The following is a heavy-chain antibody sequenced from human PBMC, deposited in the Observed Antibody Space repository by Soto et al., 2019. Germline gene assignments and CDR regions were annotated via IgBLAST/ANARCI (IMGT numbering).Heavy chain of an antibody. V-gene: IGHV4-34*01. CDR1: GGSFSGYY. Sequence: SETLSLTCAVYGGSFSGYYWSWIRQPPGKGLEWIGEINHSGSTNYNPSLKSRVTISVDTSKNQFSLKLSSVTAADTAVYYCATDMVVVPGAKHVLDEYYGMDVWGKGTTVTVSS. CDR3: ATDMVVVPGAKHVLDEYYGMDV. D-gene: IGHD2-2*01. J-gene: IGHJ6*04. CDR2: INHSGST.